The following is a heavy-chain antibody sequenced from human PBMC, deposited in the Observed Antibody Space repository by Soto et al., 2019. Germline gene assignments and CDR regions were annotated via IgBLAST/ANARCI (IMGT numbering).Heavy chain of an antibody. V-gene: IGHV4-61*01. CDR3: ARWDLTYYLDY. CDR1: GDSVSSRNCY. CDR2: LYDSGIV. D-gene: IGHD3-16*01. J-gene: IGHJ4*02. Sequence: QVQLQESGPGLVKPSETLSLTCTVSGDSVSSRNCYWSWVRLPPGKGLEWIGYLYDSGIVNYNPSLKSRVTISADTSKNQLSLKLSSVTAADTAVYYCARWDLTYYLDYWGQGTLVTVSS.